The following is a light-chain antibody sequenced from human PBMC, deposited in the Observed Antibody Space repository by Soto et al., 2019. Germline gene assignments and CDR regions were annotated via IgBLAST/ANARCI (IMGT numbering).Light chain of an antibody. Sequence: EIVLTQSPGTLSLSPGERATLSCRASQSVTSGYLGWYQQKPGQAPRLLLYGASSRATGIPDRFSGSGSGTDFTLTISRLEPEDFAVYYCQKYATSPPMYTFGQGTKVEIK. CDR1: QSVTSGY. CDR2: GAS. V-gene: IGKV3-20*01. CDR3: QKYATSPPMYT. J-gene: IGKJ2*01.